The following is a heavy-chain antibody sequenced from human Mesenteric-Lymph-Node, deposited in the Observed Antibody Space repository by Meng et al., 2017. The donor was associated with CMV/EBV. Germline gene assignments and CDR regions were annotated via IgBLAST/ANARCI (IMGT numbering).Heavy chain of an antibody. CDR2: FDPEDGET. Sequence: LTELSMHWVRQAPGKGLEWMGGFDPEDGETIYAQKFQGRVTMTEDTSTDTAYMELSSLRSEDTAVYYCARAHYTYYDILTGYYPFDYWGQGTLVTVSS. D-gene: IGHD3-9*01. V-gene: IGHV1-24*01. CDR3: ARAHYTYYDILTGYYPFDY. J-gene: IGHJ4*02. CDR1: LTELS.